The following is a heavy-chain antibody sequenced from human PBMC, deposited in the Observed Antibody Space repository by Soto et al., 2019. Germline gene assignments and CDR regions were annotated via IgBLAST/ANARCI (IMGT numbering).Heavy chain of an antibody. D-gene: IGHD4-17*01. CDR1: GGSFSVSDCY. J-gene: IGHJ4*02. CDR3: AGAYGDYDHDDS. V-gene: IGHV4-30-4*01. Sequence: QVQLQESGPGLVKPSQTLSLTCTVSGGSFSVSDCYWTWIRQPPGKGLEWIGYIYYSGSTYYNPSLSGRVTISVDRSRSQFSLELSSVTAADTAVYYCAGAYGDYDHDDSWGQGTLVTVPS. CDR2: IYYSGST.